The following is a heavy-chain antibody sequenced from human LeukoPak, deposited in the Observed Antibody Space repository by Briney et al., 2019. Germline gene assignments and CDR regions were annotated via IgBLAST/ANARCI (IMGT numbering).Heavy chain of an antibody. Sequence: GGSLRLSCAASGFTFSDYYMSWIRQAPGKGLEWVSYISSSGSTIYYADSVKGRFTISRDSAKSSLYLQMNSLRAEDTAVYYCARGVATITGYYFDYWGQGTLVTVSS. CDR1: GFTFSDYY. CDR2: ISSSGSTI. V-gene: IGHV3-11*04. J-gene: IGHJ4*02. D-gene: IGHD5-12*01. CDR3: ARGVATITGYYFDY.